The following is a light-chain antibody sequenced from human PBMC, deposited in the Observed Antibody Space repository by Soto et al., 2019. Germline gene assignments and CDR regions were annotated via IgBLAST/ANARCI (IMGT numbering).Light chain of an antibody. CDR3: CSYAGSYTWV. V-gene: IGLV2-11*01. CDR1: SSDVGTYNY. Sequence: QSALTQPRSVSGSPGQSVTISCTGTSSDVGTYNYVSWCQHHPGKAPKLMLYDATKRPSGVPDRFSGSKSGNTASLTISGLQADDEADYYCCSYAGSYTWVFGGGTKLTVL. CDR2: DAT. J-gene: IGLJ3*02.